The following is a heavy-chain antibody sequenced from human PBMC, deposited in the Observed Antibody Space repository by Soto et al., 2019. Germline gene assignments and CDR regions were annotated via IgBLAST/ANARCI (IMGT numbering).Heavy chain of an antibody. CDR3: AAGVLIGHYYYYYMDV. D-gene: IGHD2-15*01. Sequence: EVQLLESGGGLVQPGVSLRLSCAASGFTFSSYAMSWVRQAPGKGLEWVSAISGSGGSTYYADSVKGRFTISRDNSKNTLYLQMNSLRAEDTAVYYCAAGVLIGHYYYYYMDVWGKGTTVTVSS. J-gene: IGHJ6*03. CDR1: GFTFSSYA. CDR2: ISGSGGST. V-gene: IGHV3-23*01.